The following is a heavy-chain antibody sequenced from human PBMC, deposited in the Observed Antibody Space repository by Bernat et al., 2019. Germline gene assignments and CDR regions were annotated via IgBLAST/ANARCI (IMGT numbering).Heavy chain of an antibody. CDR3: ARRRGGTDDFDI. CDR2: IYYSGST. CDR1: GGSISSNSFY. Sequence: QLQLQESGPGLVKPSETLSLTCTVSGGSISSNSFYWGWIRQPPGKGLEWIGSIYYSGSTYYNPSLKSRVTISVDTSRNQFSVKLNSAADTAVYYCARRRGGTDDFDIWGQGTMVTVSS. J-gene: IGHJ3*02. V-gene: IGHV4-39*01. D-gene: IGHD1-1*01.